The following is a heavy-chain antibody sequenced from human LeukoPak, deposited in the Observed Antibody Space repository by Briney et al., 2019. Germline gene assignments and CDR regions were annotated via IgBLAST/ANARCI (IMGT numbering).Heavy chain of an antibody. CDR3: ASGVDNYYDSSGYTKVFEY. CDR2: IYYSGST. D-gene: IGHD3-22*01. J-gene: IGHJ4*02. CDR1: GGSISSSSYY. V-gene: IGHV4-39*07. Sequence: PSETLSLTCTVSGGSISSSSYYWGWIRKPPGKGLEWIGSIYYSGSTYYNPSLKSRVTISVDTSKNQFSLKLSSVTAADTAVYYCASGVDNYYDSSGYTKVFEYWGQGTLVTVSS.